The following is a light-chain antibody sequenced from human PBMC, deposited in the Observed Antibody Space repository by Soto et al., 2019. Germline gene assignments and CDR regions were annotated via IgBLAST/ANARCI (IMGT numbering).Light chain of an antibody. CDR1: QTVISNY. CDR2: GAS. V-gene: IGKV3-20*01. CDR3: QQYATTPFT. Sequence: EIVLTQSPGTLSLSPGERATLSCRAGQTVISNYLAWYQQKPGQAPRLLIYGASSRATGIPDRFSGSGSGADFTLTISRLEPEDCAVYYCQQYATTPFTFGPGTKVDIK. J-gene: IGKJ3*01.